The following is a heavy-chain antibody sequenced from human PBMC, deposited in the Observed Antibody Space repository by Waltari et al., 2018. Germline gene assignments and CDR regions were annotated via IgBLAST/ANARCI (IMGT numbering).Heavy chain of an antibody. D-gene: IGHD6-13*01. V-gene: IGHV3-74*01. Sequence: EVQLVESGGNLVQPGGSLRLSCAASGFPSTRPWLLWFRQAPGQGRGWVSRIKSDGSNTRYADSVKGRFTIPRDNAKNTLYLEMNSLRAEDTAVYFCAGGPQSGASSAWYGWFDPWGQGTLVTVSS. J-gene: IGHJ5*02. CDR1: GFPSTRPW. CDR3: AGGPQSGASSAWYGWFDP. CDR2: IKSDGSNT.